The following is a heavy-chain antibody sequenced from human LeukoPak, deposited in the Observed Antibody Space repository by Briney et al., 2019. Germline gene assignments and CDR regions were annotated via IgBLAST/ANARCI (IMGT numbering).Heavy chain of an antibody. CDR3: ATKEPSTSGWSY. CDR1: GFTFNRDW. V-gene: IGHV3-7*01. J-gene: IGHJ4*02. Sequence: GVSLRLSCAASGFTFNRDWTAWVRQAPGKGLEWVANIKEDGSEKNYVDSVKGRFTISRDNAVNSVYLQMNDLRAEDTGVYYCATKEPSTSGWSYWGQGTLVTVSS. D-gene: IGHD6-19*01. CDR2: IKEDGSEK.